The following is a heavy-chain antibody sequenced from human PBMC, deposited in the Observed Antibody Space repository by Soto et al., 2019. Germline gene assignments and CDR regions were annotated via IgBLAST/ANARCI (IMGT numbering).Heavy chain of an antibody. CDR2: MNPNSGNT. J-gene: IGHJ4*02. D-gene: IGHD2-15*01. CDR1: GHTFTSYD. V-gene: IGHV1-8*01. CDR3: ARADHREDFFDY. Sequence: ASVKVSCKASGHTFTSYDINWVRQATGQGLEWMGWMNPNSGNTGYAQKFQGRVTMTRNTSISTAYMELSSLRSEDTAVYYCARADHREDFFDYWGQGTLVTVSS.